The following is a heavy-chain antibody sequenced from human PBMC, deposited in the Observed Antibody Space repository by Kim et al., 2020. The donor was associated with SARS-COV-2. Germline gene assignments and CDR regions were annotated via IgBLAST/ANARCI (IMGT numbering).Heavy chain of an antibody. CDR1: GGSIRSSYR. Sequence: SETLSLTCSVSGGSIRSSYRWGWLCQPPGKGLEWIGSVHHSGTTYYNPSLKRRVTISVDTSNNQFSLHLRSVTAAEPARYYCVRQDGNRYHDSGSVLSDGYYYDLDVWGQGTAVTVSS. V-gene: IGHV4-39*01. CDR3: VRQDGNRYHDSGSVLSDGYYYDLDV. D-gene: IGHD3-10*01. CDR2: VHHSGTT. J-gene: IGHJ6*02.